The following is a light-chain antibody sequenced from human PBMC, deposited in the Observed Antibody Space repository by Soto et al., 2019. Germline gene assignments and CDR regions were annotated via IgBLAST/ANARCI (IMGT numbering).Light chain of an antibody. V-gene: IGLV8-61*01. CDR1: SGSVSTSFH. CDR3: VLYMGGGIWV. J-gene: IGLJ3*02. Sequence: QTVVTQEPTFSESPGGTVTLTCGLSSGSVSTSFHPSWYQQTPGQAPRTLIYSTNTRSSGVPDRFSGSILGNKAALTITGAQADDESDYYCVLYMGGGIWVFGGGTKLTVL. CDR2: STN.